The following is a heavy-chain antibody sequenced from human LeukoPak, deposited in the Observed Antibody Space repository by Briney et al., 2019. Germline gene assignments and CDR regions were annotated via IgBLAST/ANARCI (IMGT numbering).Heavy chain of an antibody. V-gene: IGHV3-30*18. J-gene: IGHJ4*02. CDR1: GFTFSSYG. CDR2: ISYDGSKK. Sequence: PGGSLRLSCAASGFTFSSYGMHWVRQAPGKGLEWVADISYDGSKKYYADSVKGRFTISRDNSKNTLYLQMNSPRAEDTAVYYCAKDVPEHSSVLLQDYGGFDYWGQGTLVTVSS. CDR3: AKDVPEHSSVLLQDYGGFDY. D-gene: IGHD6-19*01.